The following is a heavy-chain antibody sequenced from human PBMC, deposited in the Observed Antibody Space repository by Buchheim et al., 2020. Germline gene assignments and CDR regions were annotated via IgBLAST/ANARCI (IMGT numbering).Heavy chain of an antibody. CDR3: AKEGRPNYYDSSGYPNYFDY. Sequence: EVQLLESGGGLVQPGGSLRLSCAASGFTFSSYAMSWVRQAPGKGLEWVSAISGSGGSTYYADSVKGRFTIPRDNSQNTLYLQMNSLRAEDTAVYYCAKEGRPNYYDSSGYPNYFDYWGQGTL. CDR2: ISGSGGST. J-gene: IGHJ4*02. CDR1: GFTFSSYA. V-gene: IGHV3-23*01. D-gene: IGHD3-22*01.